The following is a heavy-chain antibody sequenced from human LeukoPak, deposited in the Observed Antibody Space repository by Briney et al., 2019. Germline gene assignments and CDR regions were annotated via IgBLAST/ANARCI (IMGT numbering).Heavy chain of an antibody. CDR1: GFIFSSYS. V-gene: IGHV3-23*01. Sequence: GGSLRLSCAASGFIFSSYSMSWVRQAPGKGLEWVSVITGSGGNTYYADSVKGRFTISKDNSKNTVYLQMNSLRAEDTAVYYCAREYYDFWSGYSDNWFDPWGQGTLVTVSS. J-gene: IGHJ5*02. D-gene: IGHD3-3*01. CDR2: ITGSGGNT. CDR3: AREYYDFWSGYSDNWFDP.